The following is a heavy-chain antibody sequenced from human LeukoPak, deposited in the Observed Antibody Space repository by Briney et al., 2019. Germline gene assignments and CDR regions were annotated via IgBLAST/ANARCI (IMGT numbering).Heavy chain of an antibody. Sequence: GGSLRLSCAASGISFSAHGMHWVRQAPGKGLEWVAVISYDGSNKYYADSVKGRFTISRDNSKNTLYLQMNSLRAEDTAVYYCARVSYDFWSGYYIGMDVWGQGTTVTVSS. CDR1: GISFSAHG. D-gene: IGHD3-3*01. J-gene: IGHJ6*02. V-gene: IGHV3-30*19. CDR3: ARVSYDFWSGYYIGMDV. CDR2: ISYDGSNK.